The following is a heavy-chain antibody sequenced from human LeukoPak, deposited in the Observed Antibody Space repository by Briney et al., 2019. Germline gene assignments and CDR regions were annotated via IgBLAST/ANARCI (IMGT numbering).Heavy chain of an antibody. CDR1: GGSISSSSYY. CDR2: IYYSGST. D-gene: IGHD3-22*01. Sequence: SETLSLTCTVSGGSISSSSYYWGWIRQPPGKGLEWIGSIYYSGSTYYNPSLKSRVTISVDTSKNQFSLKLSSVTAADTAVYYCASHAYSTMIVVVQYFQHWGQGTLVTVSS. CDR3: ASHAYSTMIVVVQYFQH. V-gene: IGHV4-39*01. J-gene: IGHJ1*01.